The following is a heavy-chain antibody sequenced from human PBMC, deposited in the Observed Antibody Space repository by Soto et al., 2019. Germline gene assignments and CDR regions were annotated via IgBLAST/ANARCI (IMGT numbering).Heavy chain of an antibody. J-gene: IGHJ6*02. D-gene: IGHD2-2*02. V-gene: IGHV3-13*05. Sequence: PGGSLRLSCSTSGFTYSNFDMHWDRQERGKGLYCGSSIGASGDPYYLLSVKGRFTISRENAKNSLYLQMNDLSSGDSAVSSCARAYTGRLPRRADYYYAMDVWGQGPTVTVSS. CDR1: GFTYSNFD. CDR3: ARAYTGRLPRRADYYYAMDV. CDR2: IGASGDP.